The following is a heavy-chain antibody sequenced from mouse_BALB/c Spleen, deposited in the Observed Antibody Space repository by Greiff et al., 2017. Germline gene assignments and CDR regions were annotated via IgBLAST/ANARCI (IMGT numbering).Heavy chain of an antibody. CDR2: IYPGDGDT. V-gene: IGHV1-80*01. Sequence: VKLQESGAELVRPGSSVKISCKASGYAFSSYWMNWVKQRPGQGLEWIGQIYPGDGDTNYTGKFKGKATLTADKSSSTAYMQLSSLTSEDSAVYFCARSGYRYDEAWFAYWGQGTLVTVSA. CDR1: GYAFSSYW. J-gene: IGHJ3*01. CDR3: ARSGYRYDEAWFAY. D-gene: IGHD2-14*01.